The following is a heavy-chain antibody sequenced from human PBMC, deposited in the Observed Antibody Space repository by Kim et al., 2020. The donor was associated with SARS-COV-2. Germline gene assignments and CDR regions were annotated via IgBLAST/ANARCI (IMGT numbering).Heavy chain of an antibody. Sequence: PSFQGHVTISADKSISTAYLQWSSLKASDTAMYYCARRGIVGATDDWFDPWGQGTLVTVSS. V-gene: IGHV5-10-1*01. D-gene: IGHD1-26*01. CDR3: ARRGIVGATDDWFDP. J-gene: IGHJ5*02.